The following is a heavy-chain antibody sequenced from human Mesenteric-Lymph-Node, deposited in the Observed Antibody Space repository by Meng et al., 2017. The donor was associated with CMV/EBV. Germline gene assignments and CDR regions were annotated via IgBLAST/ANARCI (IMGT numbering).Heavy chain of an antibody. D-gene: IGHD3-3*01. Sequence: LSLTCAASGFTFSSYGMHWVRQAPGKGLEWVAVIWFDGSNKYYADSVKGRFTISRDNSKNTLYLQMNSLRAEDTAVYYCARDKVGFYDFWSGEYFDYWGQGTTVTVSS. CDR2: IWFDGSNK. CDR1: GFTFSSYG. CDR3: ARDKVGFYDFWSGEYFDY. V-gene: IGHV3-33*01. J-gene: IGHJ4*03.